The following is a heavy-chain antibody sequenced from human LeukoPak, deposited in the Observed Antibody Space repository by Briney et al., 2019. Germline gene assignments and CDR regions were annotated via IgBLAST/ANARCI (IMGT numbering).Heavy chain of an antibody. V-gene: IGHV3-43*02. D-gene: IGHD6-19*01. CDR1: GFTFSGYW. J-gene: IGHJ4*02. Sequence: GGSLRLSCAASGFTFSGYWMHWVRQAPGKGPEWVSLISGDGGSTFYADSVRGRFTISRDNTRKSLSLQMSSLRSEDTALYYCARESETSGWYDYWGQGTLVTVSS. CDR3: ARESETSGWYDY. CDR2: ISGDGGST.